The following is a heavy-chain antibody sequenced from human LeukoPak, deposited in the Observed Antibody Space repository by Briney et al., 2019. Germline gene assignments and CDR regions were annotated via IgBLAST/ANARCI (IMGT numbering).Heavy chain of an antibody. CDR2: IYYSGST. D-gene: IGHD3-16*01. V-gene: IGHV4-39*01. Sequence: SETLSLTCTVSGGSISSSSSYWGWICQPPGKGLEWIGSIYYSGSTYYHPSLKSRVTISVDTSKNQFSLRLSPVTAADTAVYYCARLWGSPYAFDIWGQGTMVTVSS. J-gene: IGHJ3*02. CDR1: GGSISSSSSY. CDR3: ARLWGSPYAFDI.